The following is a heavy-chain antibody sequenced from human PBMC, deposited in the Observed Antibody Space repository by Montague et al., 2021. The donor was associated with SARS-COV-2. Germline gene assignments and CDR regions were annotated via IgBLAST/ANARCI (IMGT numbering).Heavy chain of an antibody. CDR2: IYYSGST. CDR1: GGSISSYY. D-gene: IGHD3-3*01. J-gene: IGHJ6*03. Sequence: SETLSLTCTVSGGSISSYYWSWIRQPPGKGLEWIGYIYYSGSTNYNPSLKSRVTISVDTSKNQFSLKLSSVTAADTAVYYCARALVPEEWLFGGDYCCYMDVWGKGSTVTVSS. V-gene: IGHV4-59*01. CDR3: ARALVPEEWLFGGDYCCYMDV.